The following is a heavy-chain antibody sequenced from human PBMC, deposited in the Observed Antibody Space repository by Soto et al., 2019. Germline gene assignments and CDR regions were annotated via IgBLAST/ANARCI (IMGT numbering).Heavy chain of an antibody. CDR3: ARDYRGSYFFDY. CDR2: IYSGGST. V-gene: IGHV3-53*01. Sequence: EVQLVESGGGLIQPGGSLRLSCAASGFTVSSNYMSWVRQAPGKGLEWVSVIYSGGSTYYADSVKGRFTISRDTSKNKRYIQMNSLIAEDTAVYYCARDYRGSYFFDYWGQGTLVTVSS. D-gene: IGHD1-26*01. J-gene: IGHJ4*02. CDR1: GFTVSSNY.